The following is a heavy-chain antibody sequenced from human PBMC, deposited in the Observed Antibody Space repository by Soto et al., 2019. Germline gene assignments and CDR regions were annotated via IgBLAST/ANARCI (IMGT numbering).Heavy chain of an antibody. CDR3: ERDSSYDVLTGYSRNAFNI. CDR1: GNTLTGYY. D-gene: IGHD3-9*01. CDR2: INPNSGGT. J-gene: IGHJ3*02. V-gene: IGHV1-2*02. Sequence: GASVKFSCKASGNTLTGYYMHWVRQAPGQGLECMGWINPNSGGTNYAQKFQGRVTVTRXPXXTXXXMXLXXRRSTDTAVYYCERDSSYDVLTGYSRNAFNIWG.